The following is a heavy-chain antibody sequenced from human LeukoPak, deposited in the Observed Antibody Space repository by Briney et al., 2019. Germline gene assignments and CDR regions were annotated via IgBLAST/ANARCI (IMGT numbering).Heavy chain of an antibody. D-gene: IGHD5-18*01. CDR2: IYYSGST. V-gene: IGHV4-59*12. Sequence: PSETLSLTCTVSGGSISKFYWSWIRQPPGKGLEWIGYIYYSGSTNYNPSLKSRVTISVDTSKNQFSLKLSSATAADTAVYYCARKHSYRQTPFDYWGQGTLVTVSS. CDR1: GGSISKFY. J-gene: IGHJ4*02. CDR3: ARKHSYRQTPFDY.